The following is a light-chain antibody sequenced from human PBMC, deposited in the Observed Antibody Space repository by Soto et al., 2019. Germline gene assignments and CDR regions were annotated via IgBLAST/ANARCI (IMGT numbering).Light chain of an antibody. CDR2: GNS. CDR3: QSYDSXLSGVV. J-gene: IGLJ2*01. Sequence: QPVLTQPPSVSGAPGQRVTISCTGSSSNIGAGYDVHWYQQLPGTAPKLLIYGNSNRPSGVPDRFSGSKSGTSASLAITGLQAEDXAXXYCQSYDSXLSGVVFGGGTKVTVL. V-gene: IGLV1-40*01. CDR1: SSNIGAGYD.